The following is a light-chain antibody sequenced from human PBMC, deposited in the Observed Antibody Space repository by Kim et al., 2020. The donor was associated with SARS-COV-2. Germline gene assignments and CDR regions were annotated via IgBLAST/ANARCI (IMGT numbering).Light chain of an antibody. CDR2: DSD. J-gene: IGLJ3*02. V-gene: IGLV6-57*01. CDR1: SGRIVGED. CDR3: QSYDRDNWV. Sequence: GKAVTSACTRTSGRIVGEDVQWYQQRPGSSPTSVIYDSDQRPSGVPDRISGSVDSSSNSASLTISGLKTEDEADYYCQSYDRDNWVFGGGTRLTVL.